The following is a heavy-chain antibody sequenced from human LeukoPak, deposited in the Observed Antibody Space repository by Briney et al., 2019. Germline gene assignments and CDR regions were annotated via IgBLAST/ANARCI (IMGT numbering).Heavy chain of an antibody. D-gene: IGHD2-2*01. J-gene: IGHJ4*02. Sequence: GGSLRLSCAASEFTFGHYSMNWVRQAPGKGLEWVSSISSSSSYIYYANSVKGRFTISRDNAKNSLYLQMNSLRAEDTAVYYCARASCSSSSCSAYYFDYWGQGTLVTVSS. V-gene: IGHV3-21*01. CDR2: ISSSSSYI. CDR1: EFTFGHYS. CDR3: ARASCSSSSCSAYYFDY.